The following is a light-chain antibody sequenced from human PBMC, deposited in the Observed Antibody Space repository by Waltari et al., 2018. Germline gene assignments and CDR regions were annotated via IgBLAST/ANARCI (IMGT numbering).Light chain of an antibody. CDR1: KSISRY. CDR3: QQSYSSFS. Sequence: ITCRASKSISRYCSWYQRKPGKAPKLLIYDTSTLQSGVPSRFSGSGSGTDFTLTISSLQPEDFATYWCQQSYSSFSFGGGTKVEIK. J-gene: IGKJ4*01. CDR2: DTS. V-gene: IGKV1-39*01.